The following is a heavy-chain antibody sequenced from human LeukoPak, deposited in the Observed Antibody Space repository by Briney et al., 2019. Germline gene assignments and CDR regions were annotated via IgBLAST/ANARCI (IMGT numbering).Heavy chain of an antibody. CDR3: ARGSRGITMIVVVMPTSVGDAFDI. Sequence: SETLSLTCAVYGGSFSGYYWSWIRQPPGKGLEWIGEINHSGSTNYNPSLKSRVTISVDTSKDQFSLKLSSVTAADTAVYYCARGSRGITMIVVVMPTSVGDAFDIWGQGTMVTVSS. V-gene: IGHV4-34*01. CDR1: GGSFSGYY. D-gene: IGHD3-22*01. J-gene: IGHJ3*02. CDR2: INHSGST.